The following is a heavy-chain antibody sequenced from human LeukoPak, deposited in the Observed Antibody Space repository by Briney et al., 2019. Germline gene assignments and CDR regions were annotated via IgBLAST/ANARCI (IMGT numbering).Heavy chain of an antibody. Sequence: PGGSLRLSCAASGFTFSSYGMHWVRQAPGKGLEWVAIISYDGSNKYYADSVKGRFTISRDNSKNTLYLQMNSLRAEDTAVYYCAKSQYSSGWYEYYFDSWGQGTLVTVSS. CDR1: GFTFSSYG. D-gene: IGHD6-19*01. J-gene: IGHJ4*02. CDR3: AKSQYSSGWYEYYFDS. V-gene: IGHV3-30*18. CDR2: ISYDGSNK.